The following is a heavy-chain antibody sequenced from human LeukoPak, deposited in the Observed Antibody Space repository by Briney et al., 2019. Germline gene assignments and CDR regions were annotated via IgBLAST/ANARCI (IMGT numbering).Heavy chain of an antibody. V-gene: IGHV4-34*01. J-gene: IGHJ4*02. CDR2: ITHSGST. CDR1: GGSFSVYY. Sequence: SETLSLTCAVYGGSFSVYYWSWIRQPPGKGMEWIGEITHSGSTNYSPSLKSRVTLSVDTSKNQFSLKLSSVTAADTAVYYCARMGVVVPAAMRVQAFFDYWGQRTLGSVSS. CDR3: ARMGVVVPAAMRVQAFFDY. D-gene: IGHD2-2*01.